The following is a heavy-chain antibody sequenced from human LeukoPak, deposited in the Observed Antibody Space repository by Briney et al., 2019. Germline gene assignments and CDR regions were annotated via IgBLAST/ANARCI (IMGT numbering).Heavy chain of an antibody. CDR3: ARCITMIVVADAFDI. V-gene: IGHV3-30*04. D-gene: IGHD3-22*01. CDR2: ISYDGSNK. Sequence: GGSLRLSCAAPGFTFSSYAMHWVRQAPGKGLEWVAVISYDGSNKYYADSVKGRFTISRDNSKNTLYLQMNSLRAEDTAVYYCARCITMIVVADAFDIWGQGTMVTVSS. J-gene: IGHJ3*02. CDR1: GFTFSSYA.